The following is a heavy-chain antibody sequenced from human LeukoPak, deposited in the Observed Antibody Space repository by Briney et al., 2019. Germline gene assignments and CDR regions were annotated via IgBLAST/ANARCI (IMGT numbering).Heavy chain of an antibody. Sequence: GASVKVSCKASGYTSTGYYMHWVRQAPGQGLEWMGWINPNSGGTNYAQKFQGRVTMTRDTSISTAYMELSRLRSDDTAVYYCARGSSAAPTPLGYYYYMDVWGRGTTVTVSS. CDR2: INPNSGGT. CDR1: GYTSTGYY. CDR3: ARGSSAAPTPLGYYYYMDV. J-gene: IGHJ6*03. D-gene: IGHD6-13*01. V-gene: IGHV1-2*02.